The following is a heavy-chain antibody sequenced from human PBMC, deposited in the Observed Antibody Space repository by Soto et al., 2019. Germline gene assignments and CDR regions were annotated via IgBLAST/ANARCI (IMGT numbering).Heavy chain of an antibody. CDR3: GRYCSGGSCHTLDYYGMDV. V-gene: IGHV1-69*13. Sequence: SVKVSCKASGVTFRNYGIGWVRQAPGQGLEWMGGIIPVFGTTNYAQKFQGRVTITADESTSTAYIEVSSLRSEDTAMFYCGRYCSGGSCHTLDYYGMDVWGQGTTVTVSS. J-gene: IGHJ6*02. CDR2: IIPVFGTT. CDR1: GVTFRNYG. D-gene: IGHD2-15*01.